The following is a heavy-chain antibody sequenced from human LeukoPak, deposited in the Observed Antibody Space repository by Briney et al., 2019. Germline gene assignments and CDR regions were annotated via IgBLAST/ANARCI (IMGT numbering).Heavy chain of an antibody. Sequence: PGGSLRLSCAASGFTFSSYAMHWVRQAPGKGLEWVAVISYDGSNKYYADSVKGRFTISRDNSKNTLYLQMNSLRAEDTAVYYCARAPTPQYSSSWYGVDYYYYYMDVWGKGTTVTVSS. J-gene: IGHJ6*03. CDR2: ISYDGSNK. CDR3: ARAPTPQYSSSWYGVDYYYYYMDV. CDR1: GFTFSSYA. D-gene: IGHD6-13*01. V-gene: IGHV3-30-3*01.